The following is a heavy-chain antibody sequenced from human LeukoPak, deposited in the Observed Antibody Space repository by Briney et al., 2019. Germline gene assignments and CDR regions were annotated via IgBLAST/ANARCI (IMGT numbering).Heavy chain of an antibody. CDR3: ARDQGDYGDYVLYYYYYYMDV. CDR1: GGSISSYY. CDR2: IYTSGST. V-gene: IGHV4-4*07. Sequence: SETLSLTCTVSGGSISSYYWSWIRQPAGKGLEWIGRIYTSGSTNYNPSLKSRVTMSVDTSKNQFSLKLSSVTAADTAVYYCARDQGDYGDYVLYYYYYYMDVWGKGTAVTVSS. J-gene: IGHJ6*03. D-gene: IGHD4-17*01.